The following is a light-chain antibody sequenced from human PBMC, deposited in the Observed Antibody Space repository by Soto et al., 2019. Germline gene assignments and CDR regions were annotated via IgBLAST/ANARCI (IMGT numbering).Light chain of an antibody. CDR3: YSYTSSNTYV. J-gene: IGLJ1*01. CDR1: SSDVGGYNY. Sequence: QTASVSGSPGQSITISCTGTSSDVGGYNYVSWYQHHPGKVPQLMIYDVSNRPSGVSNRFSGSKSGNTASLTISGLQAEDEADYYCYSYTSSNTYVFGTGTKVTVL. V-gene: IGLV2-14*03. CDR2: DVS.